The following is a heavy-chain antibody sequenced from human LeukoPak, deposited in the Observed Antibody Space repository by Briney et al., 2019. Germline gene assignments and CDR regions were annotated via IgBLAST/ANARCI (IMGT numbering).Heavy chain of an antibody. CDR2: INHSGST. D-gene: IGHD3/OR15-3a*01. Sequence: PSETLSLTCAVYSGSFSGYYWSWIRQPPGKGLEWIGEINHSGSTNYNPSLKSRVTISVDTSKNQFSLKLSSVTAADTAVYYCARGRVGLLDPWGQGTLVTVSS. CDR3: ARGRVGLLDP. V-gene: IGHV4-34*01. CDR1: SGSFSGYY. J-gene: IGHJ5*02.